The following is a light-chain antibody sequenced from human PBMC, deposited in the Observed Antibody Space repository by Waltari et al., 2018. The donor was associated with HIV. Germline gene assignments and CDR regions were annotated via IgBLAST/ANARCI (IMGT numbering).Light chain of an antibody. J-gene: IGLJ2*01. CDR2: RNN. Sequence: QSVLTQPPSASGTPGQRVTISCSGSSSNIGINYVYWYQQLPGTAPKLLIYRNNPRPSGVPDRCSGSKSGTSASLAISGLRSDDEGDYYCAAWDDSLSGVIFGGGTKLTVL. V-gene: IGLV1-47*01. CDR1: SSNIGINY. CDR3: AAWDDSLSGVI.